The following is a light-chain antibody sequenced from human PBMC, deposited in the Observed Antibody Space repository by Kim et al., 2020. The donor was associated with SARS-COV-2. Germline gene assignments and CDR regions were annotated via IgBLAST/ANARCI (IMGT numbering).Light chain of an antibody. CDR2: WAS. CDR3: QQYYSLYT. Sequence: DRATINCKSSQSVLYSSNNKNYLAWYQQKPGQPPKLLIYWASTRESGVPDRFSGSGSGTDFTLTISSLQAEDVAVYYCQQYYSLYTFGQGTKLEI. V-gene: IGKV4-1*01. CDR1: QSVLYSSNNKNY. J-gene: IGKJ2*01.